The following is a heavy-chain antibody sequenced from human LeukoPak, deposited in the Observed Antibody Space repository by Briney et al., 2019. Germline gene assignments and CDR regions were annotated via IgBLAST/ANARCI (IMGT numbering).Heavy chain of an antibody. D-gene: IGHD5-12*01. Sequence: SETLSLTCTVSGGSISSYYWSWIRQPPGRGLEWIGYIYYSGSTNYNPSLKSRVTMSVDTSKNQFSLKLSSVTAADTAVYYCAGTPLGGGYRFDYWGQGTLVTVSS. CDR1: GGSISSYY. CDR2: IYYSGST. V-gene: IGHV4-59*01. J-gene: IGHJ4*02. CDR3: AGTPLGGGYRFDY.